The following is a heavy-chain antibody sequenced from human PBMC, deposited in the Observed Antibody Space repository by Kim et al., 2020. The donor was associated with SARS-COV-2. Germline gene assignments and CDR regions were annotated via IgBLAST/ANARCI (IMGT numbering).Heavy chain of an antibody. CDR1: GFIFSLYG. CDR3: AKTQLYGSGSRLGLDY. CDR2: IWNDGSNR. J-gene: IGHJ4*02. D-gene: IGHD3-10*01. Sequence: GGSLRLSCEASGFIFSLYGMHWVRQAPGKGLEWVAVIWNDGSNRFYGDSVKGRFTISRDNSKNTLYLPMNSLRDEDTAVYYCAKTQLYGSGSRLGLDYWGQGTLGTVSS. V-gene: IGHV3-33*06.